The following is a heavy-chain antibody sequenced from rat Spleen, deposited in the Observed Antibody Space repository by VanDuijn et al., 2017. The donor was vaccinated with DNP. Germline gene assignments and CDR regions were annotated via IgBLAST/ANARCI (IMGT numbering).Heavy chain of an antibody. V-gene: IGHV5-27*01. CDR2: ISTSGSIT. D-gene: IGHD1-2*01. CDR3: TTEGFSAIYNWFAY. Sequence: EVQLVESGGGLLQPGRSLKLSCAASGFTFSGYDMAWVRPAPTKGLAWVATISTSGSITYYSDSVKGRFTISRDNAESTLFLQMDSLRSEDTATYYCTTEGFSAIYNWFAYWGRGTLVTVSS. J-gene: IGHJ3*01. CDR1: GFTFSGYD.